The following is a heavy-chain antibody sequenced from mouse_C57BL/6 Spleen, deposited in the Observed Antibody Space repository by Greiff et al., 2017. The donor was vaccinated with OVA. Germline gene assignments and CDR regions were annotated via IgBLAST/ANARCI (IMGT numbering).Heavy chain of an antibody. J-gene: IGHJ3*01. CDR3: AKTAQATGWFAY. Sequence: QVQLQQPGAELVRPGSSVKLSCKASGYTFTSYWMDWVKQRPGQGLEWIGNIYPSDSETHYNQKFKDKATLTVDKSSSPAYMQLSSLTSEDSAVYSGAKTAQATGWFAYWGQGTLVTVSA. V-gene: IGHV1-61*01. CDR1: GYTFTSYW. D-gene: IGHD3-2*02. CDR2: IYPSDSET.